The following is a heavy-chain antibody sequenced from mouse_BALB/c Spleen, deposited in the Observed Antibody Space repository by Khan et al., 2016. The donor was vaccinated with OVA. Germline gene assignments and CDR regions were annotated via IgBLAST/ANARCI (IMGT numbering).Heavy chain of an antibody. Sequence: EVQLQESGADLVRSGASVKLSCIASGFNIRHYYLHWVKQRPEQGLEWIGWIDPDNGDTEYDPKFQGKATMTADTSSNTACLQLSSLTSEDTAVYYCTTGWGYAMDYWGQGTSVTVSS. D-gene: IGHD4-1*01. CDR1: GFNIRHYY. CDR2: IDPDNGDT. V-gene: IGHV14-4*02. J-gene: IGHJ4*01. CDR3: TTGWGYAMDY.